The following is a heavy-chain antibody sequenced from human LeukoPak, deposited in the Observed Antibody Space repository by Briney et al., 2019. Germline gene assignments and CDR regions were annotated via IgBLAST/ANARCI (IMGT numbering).Heavy chain of an antibody. D-gene: IGHD3-10*01. CDR1: GYTFTNYG. CDR2: ISAYNDNT. V-gene: IGHV1-18*01. J-gene: IGHJ4*02. CDR3: ARDQPGTMVRALFDY. Sequence: ASVKVSCKASGYTFTNYGISWVRQAPGQGLEWMGWISAYNDNTNYAQKLQGRVTMTRDTSTSTAYMELRSLRSDDTAVYYCARDQPGTMVRALFDYWGQGTVVTVSS.